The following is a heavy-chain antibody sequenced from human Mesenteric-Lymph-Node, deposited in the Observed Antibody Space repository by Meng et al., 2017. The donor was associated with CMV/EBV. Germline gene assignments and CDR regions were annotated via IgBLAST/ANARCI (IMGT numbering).Heavy chain of an antibody. CDR1: GYTFTGYY. J-gene: IGHJ4*02. D-gene: IGHD6-19*01. CDR3: TRRAVGATYSDY. CDR2: INPNSGGT. V-gene: IGHV1-2*02. Sequence: ASVKVSCKASGYTFTGYYMHWVRQAPGQGLEWMGWINPNSGGTNYAQKFQGRVTMTRDTSISTAYMELSRLRSHDTAVYYCTRRAVGATYSDYWGQGTLVTVSS.